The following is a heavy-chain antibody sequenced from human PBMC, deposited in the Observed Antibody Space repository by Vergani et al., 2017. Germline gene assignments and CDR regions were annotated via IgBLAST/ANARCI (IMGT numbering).Heavy chain of an antibody. CDR1: GFTFSSYW. CDR3: ARGSTTTRRYYFDY. J-gene: IGHJ4*02. D-gene: IGHD1-1*01. V-gene: IGHV3-7*03. CDR2: IKQDGSEK. Sequence: EVQLVESGGGLVQPGGSLRLSCAASGFTFSSYWMSWVRQAPGKGLEWVANIKQDGSEKYYVDSVKGRFTISRDNAKNSLYLQMNSLRAEDTAVYYCARGSTTTRRYYFDYWGQGTLVTVSS.